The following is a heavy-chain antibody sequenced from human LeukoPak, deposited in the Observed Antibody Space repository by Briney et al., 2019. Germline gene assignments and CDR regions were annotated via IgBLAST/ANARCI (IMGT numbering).Heavy chain of an antibody. CDR1: GGTFSSYA. V-gene: IGHV1-69*04. Sequence: ASVKVSCKASGGTFSSYAISWVRQAPGQGLEWMGRIIPILGIANYAQKFQGRDTITADKSTSTASMELSSLRSEDTAVYYCASYSSSWYSPTLYYYYGMDVWGQGTTVTVSS. J-gene: IGHJ6*02. D-gene: IGHD6-13*01. CDR3: ASYSSSWYSPTLYYYYGMDV. CDR2: IIPILGIA.